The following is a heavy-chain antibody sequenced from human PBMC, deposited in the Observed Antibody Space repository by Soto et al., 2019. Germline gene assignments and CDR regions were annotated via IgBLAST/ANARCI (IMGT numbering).Heavy chain of an antibody. D-gene: IGHD3-16*01. J-gene: IGHJ3*02. V-gene: IGHV4-59*08. CDR2: IYYSGST. Sequence: QVQLQESGPGLVKPSETLSLTCTVSGGYINSHYWTWMRQPPGKGLEWIGYIYYSGSTDYNPSLKSRVSILTDKSKSHFSLRLTSLTAADTAVYYCARSTWGYAFDIWGQGAVVTVSS. CDR1: GGYINSHY. CDR3: ARSTWGYAFDI.